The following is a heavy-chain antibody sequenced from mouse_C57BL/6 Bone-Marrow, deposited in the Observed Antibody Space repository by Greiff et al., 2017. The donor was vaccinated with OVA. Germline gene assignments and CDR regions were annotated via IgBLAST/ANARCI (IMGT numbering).Heavy chain of an antibody. CDR3: ARHAPAWFAY. CDR1: GFTFSSYG. J-gene: IGHJ3*01. V-gene: IGHV5-6*02. Sequence: DVKLVESGGDLVKPGGSLKLSCAASGFTFSSYGMSWVRQTPDKRLEWVATISSGGSYTYYPDSVKGRFTISRDNAKNTLYLQMSSLKSEDTAMYYCARHAPAWFAYWGQGTLVTVSA. CDR2: ISSGGSYT.